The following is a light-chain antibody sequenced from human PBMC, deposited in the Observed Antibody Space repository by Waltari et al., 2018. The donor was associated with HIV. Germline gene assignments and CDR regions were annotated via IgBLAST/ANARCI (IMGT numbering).Light chain of an antibody. CDR2: EVS. CDR1: SSDLGVYHS. Sequence: QSALTQPPSASGSPGQSVTISSTGASSDLGVYHSVSWYQQRPGKAPKVIISEVSKRSSGVPNRFSGSTSGNTASLTVSGLQADDEAEYFCSFYGGSNILVFGGGTKLTVL. V-gene: IGLV2-8*01. J-gene: IGLJ2*01. CDR3: SFYGGSNILV.